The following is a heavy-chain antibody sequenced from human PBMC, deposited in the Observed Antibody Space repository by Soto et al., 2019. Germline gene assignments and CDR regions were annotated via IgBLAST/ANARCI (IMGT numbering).Heavy chain of an antibody. Sequence: ASVKVSCKASGYTFTSYDINWVRQATGQGLEWMGWMNPNSGNTGYAQKFQGRVTMTRNTSIGTAYMELSSLRSEDTAVYYCASSFDSSGYNDYWGQGTLVTVSS. CDR2: MNPNSGNT. D-gene: IGHD3-22*01. J-gene: IGHJ4*02. CDR1: GYTFTSYD. V-gene: IGHV1-8*01. CDR3: ASSFDSSGYNDY.